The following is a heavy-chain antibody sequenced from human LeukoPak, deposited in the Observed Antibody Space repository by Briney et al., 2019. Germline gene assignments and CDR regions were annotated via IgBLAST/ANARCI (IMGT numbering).Heavy chain of an antibody. V-gene: IGHV4-34*01. CDR3: ARAVDY. J-gene: IGHJ4*02. CDR2: INHSGST. CDR1: GGSFSGYY. Sequence: SETLSLTCAVHGGSFSGYYWSWIRQPPGKGLEWIGEINHSGSTNYNPSLKSRVTISVDTSKNQFSLKLSSVTAADTAVYYCARAVDYWGQGTLVTVSS.